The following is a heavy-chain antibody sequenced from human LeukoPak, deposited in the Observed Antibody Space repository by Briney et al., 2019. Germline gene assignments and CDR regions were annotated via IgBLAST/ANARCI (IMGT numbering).Heavy chain of an antibody. J-gene: IGHJ4*02. CDR1: GGSFSGYY. Sequence: SETLSLTCAVYGGSFSGYYWSWIRQPPGKGLEWIGEINHSGSTNHNPSLKSRVTISVDTSKNQFSLKLSSVTAADTAVYYCARGRATYYYDSSGYYTYYFDYWGQGTLVTVSS. D-gene: IGHD3-22*01. V-gene: IGHV4-34*01. CDR2: INHSGST. CDR3: ARGRATYYYDSSGYYTYYFDY.